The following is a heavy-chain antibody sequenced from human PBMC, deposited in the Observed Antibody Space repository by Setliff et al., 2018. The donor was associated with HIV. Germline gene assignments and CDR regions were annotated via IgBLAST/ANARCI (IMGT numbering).Heavy chain of an antibody. CDR3: ARLTTTYYYDSSAYYHPV. CDR2: IYGSGTT. D-gene: IGHD3-22*01. J-gene: IGHJ4*02. V-gene: IGHV4-59*11. CDR1: GASMTSHY. Sequence: PSETPSLTCPVAGASMTSHYLTWIRQPRGMGLEWIGNIYGSGTTKYNLSLRGRVTISVDTSKNQVSLKLSSVTAADTAVFYCARLTTTYYYDSSAYYHPVWGQGALVTVSS.